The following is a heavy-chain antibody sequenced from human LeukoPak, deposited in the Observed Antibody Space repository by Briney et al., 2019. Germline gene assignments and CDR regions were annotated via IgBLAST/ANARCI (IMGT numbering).Heavy chain of an antibody. Sequence: PGRSLRLSCAASGFTFSSYGMHWVRQAPGKGLEWVAVISYDGSNKYYADSVKGRFTISRDNSKNILYLQMNSLRAEDTAVYYCAKDRCSNGVGCYYYYMDVWGKGTTVTISS. CDR1: GFTFSSYG. D-gene: IGHD2-8*01. CDR3: AKDRCSNGVGCYYYYMDV. CDR2: ISYDGSNK. V-gene: IGHV3-30*18. J-gene: IGHJ6*03.